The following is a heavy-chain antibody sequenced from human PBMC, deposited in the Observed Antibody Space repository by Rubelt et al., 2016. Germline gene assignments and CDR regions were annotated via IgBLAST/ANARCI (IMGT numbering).Heavy chain of an antibody. CDR1: GYTFTSYY. D-gene: IGHD3-3*01. CDR2: IHPTDCST. Sequence: QVQLVQSGAEVKKPGASVKVSCKASGYTFTSYYMHWVRQDPGQGLGWMGLIHPTDCSTRYAQRVKGMVPMTRDTSTSSVYRELSSLRSEDTAVYYCARSPRYDFEDNWFDPWGQGTLVTVSS. CDR3: ARSPRYDFEDNWFDP. J-gene: IGHJ5*02. V-gene: IGHV1-46*01.